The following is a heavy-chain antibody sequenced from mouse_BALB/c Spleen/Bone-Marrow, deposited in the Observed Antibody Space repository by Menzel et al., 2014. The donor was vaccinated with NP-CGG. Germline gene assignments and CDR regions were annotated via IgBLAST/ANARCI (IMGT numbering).Heavy chain of an antibody. CDR3: ARWGDDGTFDY. CDR2: INPSTGYT. Sequence: QVQLQQSGAELAKPGASVKMSCKASGYTFTCYWMHWVKQRPGQGLEWIGYINPSTGYTEYNQKFKDKATLTADKSSSTAYMQLSSLTSEASADYYCARWGDDGTFDYWGQGTTLTGSS. V-gene: IGHV1-7*01. J-gene: IGHJ2*01. CDR1: GYTFTCYW. D-gene: IGHD2-12*01.